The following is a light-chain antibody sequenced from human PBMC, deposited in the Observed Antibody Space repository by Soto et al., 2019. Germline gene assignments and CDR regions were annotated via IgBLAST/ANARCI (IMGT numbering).Light chain of an antibody. J-gene: IGKJ1*01. CDR1: QSISSW. Sequence: DIQMTQSPSTLSASVGDRVTITCRASQSISSWLAWYQQKPGKATKLLIYDACSLDSGVPSRFSGSGSGTYFTLTISRLQAEDVATYCCQQSYCIPLTFGQGTKVDI. V-gene: IGKV1-5*01. CDR3: QQSYCIPLT. CDR2: DAC.